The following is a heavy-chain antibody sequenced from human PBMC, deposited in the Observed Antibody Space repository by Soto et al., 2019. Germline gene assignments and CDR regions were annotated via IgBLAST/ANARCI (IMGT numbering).Heavy chain of an antibody. CDR2: INPSGGST. V-gene: IGHV1-46*03. D-gene: IGHD6-19*01. J-gene: IGHJ4*02. CDR1: GYTFTSYY. CDR3: ARGAYSSGWPADSEGRYFDY. Sequence: ASVKVSCKASGYTFTSYYMHWVRQAPGQGLEWMGIINPSGGSTSYAQKFQGRVTMTRDTSTSTVYMELSSLRSEDTAVYYCARGAYSSGWPADSEGRYFDYWGQGTLVTVSS.